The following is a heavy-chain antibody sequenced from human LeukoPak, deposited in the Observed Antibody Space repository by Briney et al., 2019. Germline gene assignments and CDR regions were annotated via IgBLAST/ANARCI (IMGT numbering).Heavy chain of an antibody. CDR1: GFTFSSCG. V-gene: IGHV3-30*03. D-gene: IGHD1-26*01. CDR3: VGEPTRSYRFDY. J-gene: IGHJ4*02. Sequence: PGRSLRLSCAASGFTFSSCGMHWVRQAPGKGLEWVAVISSAGNSIYYADSVKGRFAISRDDSRSTLYLHMNSLRPEDTAVYLCVGEPTRSYRFDYWGQGTLVTVSS. CDR2: ISSAGNSI.